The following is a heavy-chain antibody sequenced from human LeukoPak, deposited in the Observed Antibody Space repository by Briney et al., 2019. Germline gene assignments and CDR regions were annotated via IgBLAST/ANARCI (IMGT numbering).Heavy chain of an antibody. V-gene: IGHV4-34*01. CDR1: GGPFSGYY. CDR3: AREDTAMGQPFDP. D-gene: IGHD5-18*01. J-gene: IGHJ5*02. CDR2: INHSGST. Sequence: PSETLSLTCAVYGGPFSGYYWSWIRQPPGKGLEWIGEINHSGSTNYNPSLKSRVTISVDTSKNQFSLKLSSVTAADTAVYYCAREDTAMGQPFDPWGQGTLVTVSS.